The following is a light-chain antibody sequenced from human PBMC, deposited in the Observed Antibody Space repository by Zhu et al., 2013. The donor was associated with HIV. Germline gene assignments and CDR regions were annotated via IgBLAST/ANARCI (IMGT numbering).Light chain of an antibody. CDR3: QQYYLYPNT. CDR2: DGF. CDR1: QSINRW. V-gene: IGKV1-5*01. J-gene: IGKJ2*01. Sequence: DIQMTQSPPTLSASVGDRVTITCRTSQSINRWLAWYQQKPGKAPHLLISDGFSLESGVPSRFSGSGSGTEFTLTIFSLQPDDSATYYCQQYYLYPNTFGQGTKVEV.